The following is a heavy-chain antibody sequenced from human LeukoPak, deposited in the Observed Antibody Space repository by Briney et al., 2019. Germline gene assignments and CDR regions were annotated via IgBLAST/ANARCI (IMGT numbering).Heavy chain of an antibody. V-gene: IGHV1-2*02. J-gene: IGHJ4*02. Sequence: ASVKVSCKASGYMFTGYYRHWVRQAPGQGLEWMGWINPNSGGTNYAQKFQGRVTMTRDTSISTAYMELSSLRSDDTAVYYCARGYCSGDWFTLFDYWGQGTLVTVSS. D-gene: IGHD2-21*02. CDR1: GYMFTGYY. CDR3: ARGYCSGDWFTLFDY. CDR2: INPNSGGT.